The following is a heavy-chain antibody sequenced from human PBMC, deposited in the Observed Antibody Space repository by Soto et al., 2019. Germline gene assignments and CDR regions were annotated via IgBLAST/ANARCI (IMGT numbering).Heavy chain of an antibody. J-gene: IGHJ4*02. Sequence: EVQLVESGGDLVQPGGSLKLSCVASGFSFSVSAIHWVRQVSGKGLEWVGRIRSKPNNYATAYAASVKGRFTISRDDSKNTAYLQMNSLKTEDTAVYYCTRHLVDYWGLGTLVTVSS. D-gene: IGHD3-16*01. V-gene: IGHV3-73*01. CDR1: GFSFSVSA. CDR2: IRSKPNNYAT. CDR3: TRHLVDY.